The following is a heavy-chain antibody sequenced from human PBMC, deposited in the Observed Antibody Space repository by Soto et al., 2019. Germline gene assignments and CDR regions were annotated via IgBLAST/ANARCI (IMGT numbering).Heavy chain of an antibody. D-gene: IGHD1-26*01. Sequence: QVQLVESGGGVVQPGRSLRLSCSASGFTFSDYPMHWVRQAPGKGLEWVASISFDSSTEFSADSATGRFAISRDNSKNTLYLQMNRLTPEDTAVYFCARPRWDRESYFYPFDMWGQGTMVTVST. CDR3: ARPRWDRESYFYPFDM. J-gene: IGHJ3*02. V-gene: IGHV3-30*09. CDR1: GFTFSDYP. CDR2: ISFDSSTE.